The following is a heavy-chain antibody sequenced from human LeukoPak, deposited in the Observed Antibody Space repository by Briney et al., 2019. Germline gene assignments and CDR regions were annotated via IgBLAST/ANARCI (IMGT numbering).Heavy chain of an antibody. D-gene: IGHD3-10*01. J-gene: IGHJ4*02. CDR2: IKEDGSKT. CDR1: GFSFRTYW. Sequence: GGSLRLSCEASGFSFRTYWMNWVRQAPGKGLEWVANIKEDGSKTYYVDSVKGRFTISRDNAKNSLYLQMNSLRAEDTAVYYCAKGTLGDYYGGQGTLVTVSS. V-gene: IGHV3-7*03. CDR3: AKGTLGDYY.